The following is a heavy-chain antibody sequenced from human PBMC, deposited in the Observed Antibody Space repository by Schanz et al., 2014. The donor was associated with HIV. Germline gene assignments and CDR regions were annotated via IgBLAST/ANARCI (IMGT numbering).Heavy chain of an antibody. V-gene: IGHV1-69*06. CDR2: IIPISGTA. CDR1: GGTFSSSA. CDR3: VRGVIYYDSGSYYNYFDY. D-gene: IGHD3-10*01. J-gene: IGHJ4*02. Sequence: QVQLVQSGAEVKMPGSSVKVSCKASGGTFSSSAISWVRQAPGQGLEWMGGIIPISGTANYAQKFQGRVTMTADKSTSAAYMELSSLRSEDTAVYYCVRGVIYYDSGSYYNYFDYWGQGTLVTVSS.